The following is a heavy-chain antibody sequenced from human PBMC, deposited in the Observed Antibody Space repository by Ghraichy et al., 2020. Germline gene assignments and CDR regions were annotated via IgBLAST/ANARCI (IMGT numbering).Heavy chain of an antibody. V-gene: IGHV3-23*01. CDR2: ISGTGDNT. Sequence: GGSLRLSCATSGFTFSSYAMNWVRQAPGKGLEWVSTISGTGDNTYYADSVKGRFTISRDNSKNTVHLQMNSLRAEDTAVYYCALTSGYSYVAGYFDYWGQGTLVTVSS. CDR1: GFTFSSYA. D-gene: IGHD5-18*01. CDR3: ALTSGYSYVAGYFDY. J-gene: IGHJ4*02.